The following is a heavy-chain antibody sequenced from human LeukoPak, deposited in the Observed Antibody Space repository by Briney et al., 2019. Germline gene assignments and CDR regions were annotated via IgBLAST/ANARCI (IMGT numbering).Heavy chain of an antibody. CDR2: IYYSGST. V-gene: IGHV4-59*01. CDR3: AGQRSYDAFDI. J-gene: IGHJ3*02. Sequence: PSETLSLTCTVSGGSIRSYYWSWIRQPPGKGLEWIGYIYYSGSTNYNPSLKSRVTISVDTSKNQFSLKLSSVTAADTAVYYCAGQRSYDAFDIWGQGTMVTVSS. CDR1: GGSIRSYY. D-gene: IGHD6-25*01.